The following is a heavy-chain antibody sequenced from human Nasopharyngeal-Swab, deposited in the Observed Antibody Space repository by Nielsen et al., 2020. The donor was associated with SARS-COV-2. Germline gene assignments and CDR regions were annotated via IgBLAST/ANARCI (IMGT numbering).Heavy chain of an antibody. V-gene: IGHV3-21*01. CDR3: ARLGTESYHYYSLDV. D-gene: IGHD1-1*01. CDR2: ISSSSNYI. CDR1: GFTFNMYS. J-gene: IGHJ6*02. Sequence: GESLKISCVTSGFTFNMYSMHWVRQAPGKGLEWVSSISSSSNYIYYGDSVKGRFTISRDNTQKSLYLEMNSLRVEDTAMYYCARLGTESYHYYSLDVWGQGTTVTASS.